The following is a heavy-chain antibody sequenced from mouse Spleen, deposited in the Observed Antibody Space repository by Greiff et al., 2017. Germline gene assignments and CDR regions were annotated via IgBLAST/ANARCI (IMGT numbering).Heavy chain of an antibody. Sequence: EVKLMESGPELVKPGASVKIPCKASGYTFTDYNMNWVKQSHGKSLEWIGDINPNNGGTIYNQKFKGKATLTVDKSSSTAYMELRSLTSEDTAVYYCARRGPWFAYWGQGTLVTVSA. CDR2: INPNNGGT. CDR3: ARRGPWFAY. J-gene: IGHJ3*01. V-gene: IGHV1-18*01. D-gene: IGHD3-3*01. CDR1: GYTFTDYN.